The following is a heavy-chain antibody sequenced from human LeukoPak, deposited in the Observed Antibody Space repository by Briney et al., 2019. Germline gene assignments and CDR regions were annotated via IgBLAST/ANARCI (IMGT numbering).Heavy chain of an antibody. Sequence: PGGSLRLPCAASGFTVSSNYMSWVRQAPGKGLEWVSVIYSGGSTYYADSVKGRFTISRDKSKNTLDLQMSSLRAEDTAVYYCAELGITMIGGVWGKGTTVTISP. V-gene: IGHV3-66*01. CDR2: IYSGGST. CDR3: AELGITMIGGV. CDR1: GFTVSSNY. J-gene: IGHJ6*04. D-gene: IGHD3-10*02.